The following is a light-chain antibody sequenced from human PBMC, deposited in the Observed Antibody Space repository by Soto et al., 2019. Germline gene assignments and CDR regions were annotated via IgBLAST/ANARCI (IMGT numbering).Light chain of an antibody. CDR1: SSNIGTNA. Sequence: QSVLTQPPSAYGTPGQSVTISCSGGSSNIGTNAVNWYQQLPGTAPKLLIYNNNQRPSGVPDRFSGSKSGTSASLATSGLQSEDEADYYCAAWDDSLNGYVFGTGTKVTVL. CDR3: AAWDDSLNGYV. CDR2: NNN. J-gene: IGLJ1*01. V-gene: IGLV1-44*01.